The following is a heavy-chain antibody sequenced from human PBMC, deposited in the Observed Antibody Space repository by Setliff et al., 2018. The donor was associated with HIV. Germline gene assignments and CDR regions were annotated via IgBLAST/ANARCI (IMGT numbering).Heavy chain of an antibody. CDR1: GGSISRVGYY. J-gene: IGHJ6*02. CDR2: ITYSGST. V-gene: IGHV4-31*03. D-gene: IGHD5-18*01. CDR3: ARVGSVIQVTLFGMDV. Sequence: PSETLSLTCSVSGGSISRVGYYWSWIRQHPGKGLEWIEYITYSGSTYYNPSLMSRVSISPDTSKNQFSLKLTSVTAADTAVYYCARVGSVIQVTLFGMDVWGQGTTVTVSS.